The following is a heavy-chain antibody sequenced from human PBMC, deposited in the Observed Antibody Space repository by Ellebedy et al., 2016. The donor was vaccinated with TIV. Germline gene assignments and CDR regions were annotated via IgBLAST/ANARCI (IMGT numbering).Heavy chain of an antibody. CDR3: ARLDAIVAVKSLDY. CDR2: IKQDGTEA. Sequence: GGSLRLSCAASGFTFSTFWMNWVRQAPGKGLEWVANIKQDGTEANYVDSVRGRFTISRDNGKNSLYLQMNSLTAEDTAVYYCARLDAIVAVKSLDYWGQGTLVTVSS. V-gene: IGHV3-7*03. CDR1: GFTFSTFW. J-gene: IGHJ4*02. D-gene: IGHD2-2*01.